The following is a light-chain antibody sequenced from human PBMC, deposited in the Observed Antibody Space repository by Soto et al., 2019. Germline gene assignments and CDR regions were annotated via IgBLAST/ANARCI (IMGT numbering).Light chain of an antibody. CDR1: QSISSY. J-gene: IGKJ2*01. V-gene: IGKV1-39*01. CDR2: AAA. Sequence: DIQMTQSPSSLSASVGDRVTITCRASQSISSYLNWYQQKPGKAPKLLIYAAASLQSGVPSRFSDSGSGTDFTLTISSRQPEDFATYYCQHSYSTPPYTFGQGTKLEIK. CDR3: QHSYSTPPYT.